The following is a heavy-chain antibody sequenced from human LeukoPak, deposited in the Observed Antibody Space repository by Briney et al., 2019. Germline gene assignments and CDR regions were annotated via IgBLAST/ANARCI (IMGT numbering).Heavy chain of an antibody. D-gene: IGHD3-22*01. Sequence: SETLSLTCAVYGGSFSGYYWSWIRQPPGKGLEWIGEINHSGSTNYNPSLKSRVTISVDTSKNQFSLKLSSVTAADTAVYYCAREADSSGYYYNDAFDIWGQGTMVTVSS. CDR1: GGSFSGYY. V-gene: IGHV4-34*01. CDR3: AREADSSGYYYNDAFDI. J-gene: IGHJ3*02. CDR2: INHSGST.